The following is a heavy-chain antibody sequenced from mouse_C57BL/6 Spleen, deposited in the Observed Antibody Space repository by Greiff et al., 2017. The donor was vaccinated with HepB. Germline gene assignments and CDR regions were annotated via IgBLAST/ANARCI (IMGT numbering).Heavy chain of an antibody. D-gene: IGHD1-1*01. J-gene: IGHJ4*01. Sequence: DVMLVESGGGLVKPGGSLKLSCAASGFTFSSYAMSWVRQTPEKRLEWVATISDGGSYTYYPDNVKGRFTISRDNAKNNLYLQMSHLKSEDTAMYYCAREGYYGSRYYAMDYWGQGTSVTVSS. CDR3: AREGYYGSRYYAMDY. CDR2: ISDGGSYT. V-gene: IGHV5-4*01. CDR1: GFTFSSYA.